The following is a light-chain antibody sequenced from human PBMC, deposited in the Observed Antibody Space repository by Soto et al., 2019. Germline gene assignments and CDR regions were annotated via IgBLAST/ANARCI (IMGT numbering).Light chain of an antibody. CDR2: DAS. Sequence: EIVLTQSPATLSLSPGETATLSCRASQSISNYLAWYQHKPGQAPRLLIFDASNRATGIPARFSGSGSGTDFTLTISSLEPEDFAVYYCQQRSNWPPITFGQGTRLEIK. CDR3: QQRSNWPPIT. CDR1: QSISNY. J-gene: IGKJ5*01. V-gene: IGKV3-11*01.